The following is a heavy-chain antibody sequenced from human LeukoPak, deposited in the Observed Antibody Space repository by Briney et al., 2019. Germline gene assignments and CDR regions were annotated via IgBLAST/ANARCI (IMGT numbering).Heavy chain of an antibody. CDR3: ARDVGQYGSGSYYRGIDF. D-gene: IGHD3-10*01. CDR2: ISYDGGNQ. V-gene: IGHV3-30*04. CDR1: GFSLRTYG. Sequence: GRSLTLSCAASGFSLRTYGIHWVRQAPGKGLQWVAVISYDGGNQYYADSVKGRFTISRDSSKNTLYMQMNSLRAEDTAVYYCARDVGQYGSGSYYRGIDFWGQGTLVTVSS. J-gene: IGHJ4*02.